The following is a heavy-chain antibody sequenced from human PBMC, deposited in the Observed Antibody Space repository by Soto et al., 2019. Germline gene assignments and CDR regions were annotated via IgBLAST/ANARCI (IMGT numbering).Heavy chain of an antibody. CDR1: GFSFSVYT. CDR3: ARGSGGQLDD. CDR2: ISASRIYI. Sequence: EVQMVESGGGLVKPGGSLRLSCAASGFSFSVYTMNWVRQAPGKGLEWVSSISASRIYISYVASVKGRFTVSRDDAKKSLYLQTNRLRAEDTAVYYCARGSGGQLDDWGQGTLVTVSS. D-gene: IGHD3-10*01. J-gene: IGHJ4*02. V-gene: IGHV3-21*01.